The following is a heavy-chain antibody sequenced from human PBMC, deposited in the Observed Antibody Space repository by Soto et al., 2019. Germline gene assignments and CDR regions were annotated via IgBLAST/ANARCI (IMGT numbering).Heavy chain of an antibody. D-gene: IGHD5-12*01. V-gene: IGHV1-69*02. Sequence: GPPVKVSCKASGGTFSSYTISWVRQAPGQGLEWMGRIIPILGLANYAQKFQGRVTITADKSTSTAYMELSSLRSEDTAVYYCARVGSGYDGNGEVDYWGQGTLVTVSS. CDR1: GGTFSSYT. J-gene: IGHJ4*02. CDR2: IIPILGLA. CDR3: ARVGSGYDGNGEVDY.